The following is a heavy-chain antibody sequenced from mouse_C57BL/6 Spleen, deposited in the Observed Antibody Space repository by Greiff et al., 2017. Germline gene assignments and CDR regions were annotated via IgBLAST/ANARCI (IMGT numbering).Heavy chain of an antibody. CDR3: ARRGDYGSSSYWYFDV. D-gene: IGHD1-1*01. V-gene: IGHV1-61*01. CDR1: GYTFTSYW. CDR2: IYPSDSET. Sequence: QVQLQQPGAELVRPGSSVKLSCKASGYTFTSYWMDWVKQRPGQGLEWIGNIYPSDSETHYNQKFKDKATLTVDKSSSTAYMQLSSLTSEDSAVYYCARRGDYGSSSYWYFDVWGTGTTVTVSS. J-gene: IGHJ1*03.